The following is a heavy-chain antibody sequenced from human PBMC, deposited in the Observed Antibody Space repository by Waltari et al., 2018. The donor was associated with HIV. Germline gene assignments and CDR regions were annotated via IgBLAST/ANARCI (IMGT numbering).Heavy chain of an antibody. V-gene: IGHV1-2*02. CDR3: ARVTGGNSGY. CDR1: GYTFTGFY. D-gene: IGHD2-21*01. CDR2: INPNSGGT. Sequence: QVQLVQSGAEVKKPGASVMVSCKTSGYTFTGFYLHWVRQAPGQGLEWMGWINPNSGGTKYGQRFQGRITMTRDTSISTAYMELSGLTSDDTAVYYCARVTGGNSGYWGQGTLVTVPS. J-gene: IGHJ4*02.